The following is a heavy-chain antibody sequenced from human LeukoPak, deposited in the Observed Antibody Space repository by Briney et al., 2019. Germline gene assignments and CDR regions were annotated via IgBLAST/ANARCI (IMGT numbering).Heavy chain of an antibody. CDR2: IYSGGST. CDR3: AKDFSVGVTMIRGPFDP. J-gene: IGHJ5*02. Sequence: GGSLRLSCAASGFTFSSNYMSWVRQAPGKGLEWVSVIYSGGSTYYADSVKGRFTISRDNSKNTLYLQINSLRAEDTAVYYCAKDFSVGVTMIRGPFDPWGQGTLVTVSS. D-gene: IGHD3-10*01. CDR1: GFTFSSNY. V-gene: IGHV3-53*01.